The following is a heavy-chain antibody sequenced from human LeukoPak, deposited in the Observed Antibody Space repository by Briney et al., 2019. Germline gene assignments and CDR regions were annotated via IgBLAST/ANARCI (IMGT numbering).Heavy chain of an antibody. D-gene: IGHD3-10*01. V-gene: IGHV3-30-3*01. CDR2: VTYDGNNK. J-gene: IGHJ4*02. CDR3: ARGRGRQTVDY. CDR1: GFTFNNYA. Sequence: GGSLRLSCAASGFTFNNYAMHWVRQAPGKGLEWVAVVTYDGNNKYYADSVKGRFTVSRDNSRNTVNLQMNSLRAEDTALYYCARGRGRQTVDYWGQGTLVTVSS.